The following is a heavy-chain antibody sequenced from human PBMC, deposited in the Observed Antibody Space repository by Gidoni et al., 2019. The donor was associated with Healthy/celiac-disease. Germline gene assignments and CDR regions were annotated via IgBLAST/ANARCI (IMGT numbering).Heavy chain of an antibody. D-gene: IGHD2-8*02. CDR2: ISGNSGSI. CDR3: AKEGWGSTGGVYEGSWYFDL. J-gene: IGHJ2*01. Sequence: EVQLVESGGGLVQPGRSLRLSCAASGFTFDGYPMHWVRQAPGKGLGWVLGISGNSGSIGYADSVKGRFTISRDNAKNSRYLQMNSLGAEDTALYYCAKEGWGSTGGVYEGSWYFDLWGRGTLVTVSS. CDR1: GFTFDGYP. V-gene: IGHV3-9*01.